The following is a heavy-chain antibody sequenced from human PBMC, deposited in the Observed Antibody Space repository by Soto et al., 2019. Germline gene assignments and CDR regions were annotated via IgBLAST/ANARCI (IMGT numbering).Heavy chain of an antibody. CDR1: GGTFSSYT. CDR3: ARATVTTANWFDP. Sequence: QVQLVQSGAEVKKPGSSVKVSCKASGGTFSSYTISWVRQAPGQGLEWMGRIIPILGIANYAEKFQGRVKITADKSKSTAYMELSSLRSEDTAVYYCARATVTTANWFDPWGPGTPVTVSS. D-gene: IGHD4-17*01. V-gene: IGHV1-69*02. CDR2: IIPILGIA. J-gene: IGHJ5*02.